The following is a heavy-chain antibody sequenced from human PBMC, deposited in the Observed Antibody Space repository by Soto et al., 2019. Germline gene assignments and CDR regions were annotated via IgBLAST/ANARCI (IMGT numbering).Heavy chain of an antibody. CDR1: GYTFTSYA. CDR3: ARGDSSSSSWGYYYYYGMDV. V-gene: IGHV1-3*01. CDR2: INAGNGNT. J-gene: IGHJ6*02. Sequence: AASVKVSCKASGYTFTSYAMHWVRQAPGQRLEWMGWINAGNGNTKYSQKFQGRVTITRDTSASTAYMELSSLRSEDTAVYYCARGDSSSSSWGYYYYYGMDVRGQGTTVTVSS. D-gene: IGHD6-6*01.